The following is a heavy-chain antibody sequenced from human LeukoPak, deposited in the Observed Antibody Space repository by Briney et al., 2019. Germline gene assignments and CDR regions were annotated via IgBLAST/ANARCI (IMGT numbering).Heavy chain of an antibody. CDR3: ARAHVVTARSSGFDY. CDR2: ISGSGGST. Sequence: GGSLRLSCAASGFTFSSYAMSWVRQAPGKGLEWVSAISGSGGSTYYADSVKGRLTISRDNSKNTLYLQMNSLRAEDTAVYYCARAHVVTARSSGFDYWGQGTLVTVSS. D-gene: IGHD2-21*02. CDR1: GFTFSSYA. V-gene: IGHV3-23*01. J-gene: IGHJ4*02.